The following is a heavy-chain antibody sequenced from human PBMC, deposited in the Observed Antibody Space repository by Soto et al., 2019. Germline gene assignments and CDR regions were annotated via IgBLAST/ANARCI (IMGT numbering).Heavy chain of an antibody. CDR1: GFTFSTAV. V-gene: IGHV3-30-3*01. Sequence: VQLVESGGGVVQPGRSLRLSCVASGFTFSTAVMHWVRQAPGKGLEWVANILYDGTNTFYADSVRGRFTISRDNSRNTVSLQLTSLRVDDTAVYCCATEGPRDFLTGMATLTEAWKEGPFNYWGQGALVTVSP. J-gene: IGHJ4*02. CDR3: ATEGPRDFLTGMATLTEAWKEGPFNY. D-gene: IGHD1-1*01. CDR2: ILYDGTNT.